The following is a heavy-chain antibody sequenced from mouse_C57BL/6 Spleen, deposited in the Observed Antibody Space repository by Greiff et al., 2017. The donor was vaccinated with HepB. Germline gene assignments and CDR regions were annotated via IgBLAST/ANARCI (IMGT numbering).Heavy chain of an antibody. CDR1: GYTFTSYW. Sequence: QVQLKQPGAELVKPGASVKLSCKASGYTFTSYWMHWVKQRPGRGLEWIGRIDPNSGGTKYNEKFKSKATLTVDKPSSTAYMQLSSLTSEDSAVYYCARGDWDPAWFAYWGQGTLVTVSA. CDR2: IDPNSGGT. D-gene: IGHD4-1*01. CDR3: ARGDWDPAWFAY. V-gene: IGHV1-72*01. J-gene: IGHJ3*01.